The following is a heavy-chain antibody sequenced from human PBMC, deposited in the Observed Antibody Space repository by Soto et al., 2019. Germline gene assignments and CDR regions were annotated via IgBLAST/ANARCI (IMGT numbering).Heavy chain of an antibody. V-gene: IGHV2-5*01. CDR2: LYWNDDR. J-gene: IGHJ4*02. Sequence: SGPTLVNPTQTLTLTCTFSGFSLSSIGVAVGWIRQPPGKALEWLALLYWNDDRRYSPSLKSRLTITKDTSKNQVVLTMTNMDPADAATYYCAHSASVPCCYYFDSWGQGTLVTVSS. CDR1: GFSLSSIGVA. CDR3: AHSASVPCCYYFDS. D-gene: IGHD1-26*01.